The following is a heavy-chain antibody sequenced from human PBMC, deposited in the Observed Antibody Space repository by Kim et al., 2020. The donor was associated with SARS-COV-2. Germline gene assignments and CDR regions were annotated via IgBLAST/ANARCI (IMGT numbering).Heavy chain of an antibody. Sequence: STTYNPSLKSRVTISVDTSKNQFSLKLSSVTAADTAVYYCARGGKQQLVFWGQGALVTVSS. CDR2: ST. CDR3: ARGGKQQLVF. V-gene: IGHV4-34*01. D-gene: IGHD6-13*01. J-gene: IGHJ4*02.